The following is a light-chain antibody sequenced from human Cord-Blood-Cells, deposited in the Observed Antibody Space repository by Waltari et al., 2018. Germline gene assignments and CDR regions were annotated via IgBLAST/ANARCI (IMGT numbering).Light chain of an antibody. V-gene: IGLV2-14*03. Sequence: QSALPQPASVSGSPGQSLTISCTGTSSDVGGYNLVSWYQHHPGKAPKLMIYDVSNRPSGVSKRFSGSKSGNTATLTISGLQAEDEAYYYCSSYTSSRTRVFGTGTKVTVL. J-gene: IGLJ1*01. CDR2: DVS. CDR1: SSDVGGYNL. CDR3: SSYTSSRTRV.